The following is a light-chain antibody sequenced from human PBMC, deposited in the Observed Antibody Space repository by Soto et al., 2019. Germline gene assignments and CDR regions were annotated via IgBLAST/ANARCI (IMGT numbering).Light chain of an antibody. CDR3: SSYAGSSTLV. V-gene: IGLV2-23*01. Sequence: QSALTQPASVSGSPGQSITIPCTGTSSDIGSYNLVSWYQQHPGKAPKLMIYEGTKRPSGVSDRFSGSKSGNTASLTISGLQAEDEADYYCSSYAGSSTLVFGGGTKLTVL. CDR1: SSDIGSYNL. J-gene: IGLJ2*01. CDR2: EGT.